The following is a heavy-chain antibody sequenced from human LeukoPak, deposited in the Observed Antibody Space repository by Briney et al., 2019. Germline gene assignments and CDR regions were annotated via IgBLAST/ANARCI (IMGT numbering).Heavy chain of an antibody. D-gene: IGHD3-10*01. CDR3: TRDRGKVLWFGEFFDC. V-gene: IGHV3-49*04. Sequence: GGSLRLSCTASGFTFGDYAMSWVRQAPGKGLEWVGFIRSKAYGGTTEYAASVKGRFTISRDDSKSIAYLQMNSLKTEDTAVYYCTRDRGKVLWFGEFFDCWGQGTLVTVSS. CDR1: GFTFGDYA. J-gene: IGHJ4*02. CDR2: IRSKAYGGTT.